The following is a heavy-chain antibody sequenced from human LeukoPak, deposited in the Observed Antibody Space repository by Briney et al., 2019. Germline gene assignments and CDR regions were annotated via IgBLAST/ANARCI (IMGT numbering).Heavy chain of an antibody. CDR3: ACCSGGSCSFPTEPDP. Sequence: SVKVSCKASGGTFSSYAISWVRQAPGQGLEWMGRIIPIFGTANYAQKFQGRVTITTDESTSTAYMELSSLRSEDTAVYYCACCSGGSCSFPTEPDPWGQGTLVTVSS. CDR1: GGTFSSYA. J-gene: IGHJ5*02. V-gene: IGHV1-69*05. CDR2: IIPIFGTA. D-gene: IGHD2-15*01.